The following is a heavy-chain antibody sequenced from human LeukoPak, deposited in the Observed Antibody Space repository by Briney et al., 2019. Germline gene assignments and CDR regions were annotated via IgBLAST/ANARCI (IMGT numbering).Heavy chain of an antibody. V-gene: IGHV4-59*11. CDR1: GGSISSHY. J-gene: IGHJ3*02. D-gene: IGHD4-23*01. Sequence: SETLSLICTVSGGSISSHYWSWIRQPPGYGLEGIGYIYYSGSTNYNPSLKSRVTISVDTSKNQFSLKLSSVTAADTAVYYCARDPDYGGKPGAFDIWGQGTMVTVSS. CDR3: ARDPDYGGKPGAFDI. CDR2: IYYSGST.